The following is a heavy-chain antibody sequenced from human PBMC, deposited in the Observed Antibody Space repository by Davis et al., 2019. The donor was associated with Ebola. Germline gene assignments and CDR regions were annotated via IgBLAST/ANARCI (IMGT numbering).Heavy chain of an antibody. CDR1: GFTFSSYW. CDR3: SRGDSSSSFFYYYAMDV. V-gene: IGHV3-7*01. CDR2: IKQDGSEK. Sequence: GESLKISCAASGFTFSSYWMSWVRQAPGKGLEWVANIKQDGSEKYYVDSVKGRFTISRDNAKNSLYLQMNSLRAEDTAVYFCSRGDSSSSFFYYYAMDVWGQGTTVTVSS. D-gene: IGHD6-6*01. J-gene: IGHJ6*02.